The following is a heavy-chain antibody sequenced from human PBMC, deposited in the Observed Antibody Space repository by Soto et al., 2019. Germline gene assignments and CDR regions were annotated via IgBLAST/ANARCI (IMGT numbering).Heavy chain of an antibody. CDR2: ISGSGGST. Sequence: EVQLLESGGGLVQPGGSLRLSCAASGFTFSSYAMSWVRQAPGKGLEWVSAISGSGGSTYYADSVKGRFTISRDNSKNSLYLQMNSLRAEDTAVYYCAKAPNLGELSVLSVDLDYWGQGTLVTVSS. CDR3: AKAPNLGELSVLSVDLDY. V-gene: IGHV3-23*01. CDR1: GFTFSSYA. J-gene: IGHJ4*02. D-gene: IGHD3-16*02.